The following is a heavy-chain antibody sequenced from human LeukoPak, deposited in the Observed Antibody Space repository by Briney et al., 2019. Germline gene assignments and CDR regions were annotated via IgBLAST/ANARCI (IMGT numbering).Heavy chain of an antibody. CDR1: GGSISSYY. V-gene: IGHV4-59*01. J-gene: IGHJ3*02. CDR2: IYYSGST. D-gene: IGHD3-22*01. CDR3: ARDTPDSVDSSGDDAFDI. Sequence: PSETLSLTCTVSGGSISSYYWSWIRRPPGKGLEWIGYIYYSGSTNYNPSLKSRVTISVDTSKNQFSLKLSSVTAADTAVYYCARDTPDSVDSSGDDAFDIWGQGTMVTVSS.